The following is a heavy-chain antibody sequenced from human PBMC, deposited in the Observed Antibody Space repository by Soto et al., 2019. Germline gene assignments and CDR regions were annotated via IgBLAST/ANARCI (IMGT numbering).Heavy chain of an antibody. Sequence: LRLSCAASGFTFDDYAMHWVRRAPGKGLEWVSRISWNSGSITYADSVKGRFTISRDNAKNSLYLQMNSLRAEDTAVYYCERDTDLIVGATPDAFDIWGQGTMVTVSS. V-gene: IGHV3-9*01. CDR3: ERDTDLIVGATPDAFDI. D-gene: IGHD1-26*01. J-gene: IGHJ3*02. CDR2: ISWNSGSI. CDR1: GFTFDDYA.